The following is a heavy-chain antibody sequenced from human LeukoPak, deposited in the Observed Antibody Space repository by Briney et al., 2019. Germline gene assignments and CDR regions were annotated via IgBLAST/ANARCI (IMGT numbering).Heavy chain of an antibody. V-gene: IGHV1-46*01. CDR3: AVAVAGTFEFDY. CDR2: INPSGGST. J-gene: IGHJ4*02. D-gene: IGHD6-19*01. Sequence: ASVKVSCKASGYTFTSYYMHWVRQAPGQGLEWMGIINPSGGSTSYAQKFQGWVTMTRDTSISTAYMELSRLRSDDTAVYYCAVAVAGTFEFDYWGQGTLVTVSS. CDR1: GYTFTSYY.